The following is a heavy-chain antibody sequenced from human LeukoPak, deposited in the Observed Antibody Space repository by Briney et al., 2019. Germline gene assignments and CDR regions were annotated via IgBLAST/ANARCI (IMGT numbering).Heavy chain of an antibody. D-gene: IGHD2-2*01. CDR2: SRWNSGSI. CDR1: GFTFDDYA. J-gene: IGHJ3*02. Sequence: GGALRLSCAASGFTFDDYAMHWVRQAPGQGLEWISGSRWNSGSIGYADSVKGRFTISRDNAKNSLYLLMNSLRAEDTALYYCAKAASGSCSSTSGYGACDIWGQGTMVTVSS. CDR3: AKAASGSCSSTSGYGACDI. V-gene: IGHV3-9*01.